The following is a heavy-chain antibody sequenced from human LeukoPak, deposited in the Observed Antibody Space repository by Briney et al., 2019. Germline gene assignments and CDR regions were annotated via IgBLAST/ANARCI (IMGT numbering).Heavy chain of an antibody. Sequence: SETLSLTCTVSGGSISSYYWSCIRQPPGKGLEWIGYIYYSGSTNYNPSLKSRVTISVDTSKNQFSLKLSSMTAADAAVYYCARLPVVVVAAPKKNAFDIWGQGTMVTVSS. D-gene: IGHD2-15*01. CDR1: GGSISSYY. CDR3: ARLPVVVVAAPKKNAFDI. V-gene: IGHV4-59*01. J-gene: IGHJ3*02. CDR2: IYYSGST.